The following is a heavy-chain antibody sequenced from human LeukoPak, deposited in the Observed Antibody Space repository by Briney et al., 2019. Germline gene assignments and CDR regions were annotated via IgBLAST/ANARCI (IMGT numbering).Heavy chain of an antibody. CDR2: IYYSGST. CDR3: ASRMFYNWFDP. V-gene: IGHV4-61*01. CDR1: GDSVSRGIYY. D-gene: IGHD3-10*02. Sequence: SETLSLTCTVSGDSVSRGIYYWTWIRQPPGKGLEWIGYIYYSGSTNYNPSLKSRVTISVDTSKNQFSLKLSSVTAADTAVYYCASRMFYNWFDPWGQGTLVTVSS. J-gene: IGHJ5*02.